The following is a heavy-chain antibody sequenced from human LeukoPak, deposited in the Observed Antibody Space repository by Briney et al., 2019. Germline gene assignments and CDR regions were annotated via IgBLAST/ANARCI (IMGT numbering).Heavy chain of an antibody. CDR2: IYYTGAT. CDR3: ARDRRESSKANDAFDI. V-gene: IGHV4-59*01. CDR1: GGSFSGYY. Sequence: SETLSLTCAVYGGSFSGYYWSWLRQPPGKGLEWIGYIYYTGATNYNPSLESRVTISIDRSKRQLSLELRSVTAADTAVYYCARDRRESSKANDAFDIWGQGTMVTVSP. D-gene: IGHD4-11*01. J-gene: IGHJ3*02.